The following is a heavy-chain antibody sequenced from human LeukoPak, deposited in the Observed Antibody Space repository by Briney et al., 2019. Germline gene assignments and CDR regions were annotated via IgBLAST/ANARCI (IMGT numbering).Heavy chain of an antibody. CDR3: VNSQSMAV. CDR2: ISINGGTT. Sequence: GGPLRLSCSASGFIFRTYNMHWVRQAPGKGLEQVAVISINGGTTNYADSVKGRFTISRDNSKTPLYLQISSLRVEDTAVYYCVNSQSMAVWGQGTTVTVSS. CDR1: GFIFRTYN. V-gene: IGHV3-64D*09. J-gene: IGHJ6*02.